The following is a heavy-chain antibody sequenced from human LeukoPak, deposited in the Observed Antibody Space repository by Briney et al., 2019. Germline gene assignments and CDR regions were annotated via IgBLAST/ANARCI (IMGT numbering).Heavy chain of an antibody. D-gene: IGHD5-24*01. V-gene: IGHV4-59*01. CDR3: ARQKGEEMATIPVYFSYMDV. CDR2: FYYSGTT. J-gene: IGHJ6*03. CDR1: GDSIRRYY. Sequence: PSETLSLTCTVSGDSIRRYYWSWIRQPPGQGLEWIGYFYYSGTTNYNPSLKSRVTISVDTSKNQFSLKLTSVTAADTAVYYCARQKGEEMATIPVYFSYMDVWGKGTTVIVSS.